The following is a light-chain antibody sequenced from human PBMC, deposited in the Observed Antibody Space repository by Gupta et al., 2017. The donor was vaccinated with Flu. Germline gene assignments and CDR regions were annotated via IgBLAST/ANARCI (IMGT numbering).Light chain of an antibody. Sequence: EIVLTQPLLPLSLSPGERATLSCRASESVKSNLAWYQQKPGQAPRLLIHAASTRATGIPARFSGSGSGTEFTLTIDSLQSEDFGLYYCQQYNKWPPITFGQGTRLEIK. V-gene: IGKV3-15*01. CDR3: QQYNKWPPIT. J-gene: IGKJ5*01. CDR2: AAS. CDR1: ESVKSN.